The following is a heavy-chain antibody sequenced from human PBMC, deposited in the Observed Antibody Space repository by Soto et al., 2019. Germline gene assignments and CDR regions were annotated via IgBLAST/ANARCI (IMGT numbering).Heavy chain of an antibody. Sequence: EVQVVESGGALVQPGGSLRLSCAASGFSVSDYNMNWVRQAPGKGLEWISFIGYGGRTYYAGSVEGRFTIARDSGRNSLHLQMSSLRAEDTAMYYCARDPGKSSGWPIFAPWGQGTLVTVSS. J-gene: IGHJ5*02. CDR1: GFSVSDYN. CDR2: IGYGGRT. CDR3: ARDPGKSSGWPIFAP. D-gene: IGHD6-19*01. V-gene: IGHV3-48*01.